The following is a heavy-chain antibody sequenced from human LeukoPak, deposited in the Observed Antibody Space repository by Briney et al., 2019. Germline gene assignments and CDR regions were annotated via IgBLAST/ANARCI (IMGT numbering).Heavy chain of an antibody. V-gene: IGHV3-11*06. CDR3: ARSYSSSRGTFDY. CDR2: ISSSSTYT. CDR1: GFTFSDYY. D-gene: IGHD6-6*01. J-gene: IGHJ4*02. Sequence: GGSLRLSCAASGFTFSDYYMSWIRQAPGKGLEWVSYISSSSTYTKYADSVKGRFTISRDNAKNSLYLQVNSLRAEDTALYYCARSYSSSRGTFDYWGQGTLVTVSS.